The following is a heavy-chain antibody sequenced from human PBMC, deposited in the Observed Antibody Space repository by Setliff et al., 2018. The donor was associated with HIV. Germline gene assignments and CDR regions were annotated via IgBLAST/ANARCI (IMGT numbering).Heavy chain of an antibody. Sequence: GASVKVSCKASGYTFTGYYMHWVRQAPGQGLEWMGWINPILGIANYAQKFKGRVTITADKSTSTVYMELRSLRSEDTAVYYCARDVEHMTDVWGQGTTVTVSS. V-gene: IGHV1-69*10. J-gene: IGHJ6*02. CDR1: GYTFTGYY. CDR2: INPILGIA. CDR3: ARDVEHMTDV.